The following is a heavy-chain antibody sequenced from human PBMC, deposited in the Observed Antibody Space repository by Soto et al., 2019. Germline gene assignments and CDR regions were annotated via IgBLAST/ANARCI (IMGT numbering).Heavy chain of an antibody. J-gene: IGHJ4*02. CDR3: ARDSPRNYDSSGPYDY. CDR1: GGSFSGYY. CDR2: INHSGST. Sequence: SETLSLTCAVYGGSFSGYYWSWIRQPPGKGLEWIGEINHSGSTNYNPSLKSRVTISVDTSKNQFSLKLSSVTAADTAVYYCARDSPRNYDSSGPYDYWGQGTLVTVSS. V-gene: IGHV4-34*01. D-gene: IGHD3-22*01.